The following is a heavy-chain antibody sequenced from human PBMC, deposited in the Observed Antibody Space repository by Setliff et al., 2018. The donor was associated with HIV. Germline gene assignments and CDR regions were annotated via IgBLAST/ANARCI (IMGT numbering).Heavy chain of an antibody. J-gene: IGHJ4*02. Sequence: ASVKVSCKASGYTFTSYGISWVRQAPGQGLEWMGWISADTGNTNYAQKLQGRVTMTTDTSTSTAYMELRSLRSDDTAVYYCARANDIAAAGPFDYWGQGTLVTVSS. CDR1: GYTFTSYG. CDR2: ISADTGNT. V-gene: IGHV1-18*01. D-gene: IGHD6-13*01. CDR3: ARANDIAAAGPFDY.